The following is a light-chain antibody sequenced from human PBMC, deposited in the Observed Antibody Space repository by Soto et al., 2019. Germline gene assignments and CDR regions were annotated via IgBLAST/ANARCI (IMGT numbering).Light chain of an antibody. Sequence: NALTQSPSSLSASVGDRVTITCQASHDIRNDLNWYQQKSGKAPKFLIHEASTLEAGVPSRFSGSGSGTDFTFTISGLQPEDAETYYCQQYDNLPLTFGGGTKVEI. CDR1: HDIRND. J-gene: IGKJ4*01. CDR2: EAS. CDR3: QQYDNLPLT. V-gene: IGKV1-33*01.